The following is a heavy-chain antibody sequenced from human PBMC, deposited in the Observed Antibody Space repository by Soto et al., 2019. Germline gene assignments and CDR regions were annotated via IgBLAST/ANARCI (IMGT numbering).Heavy chain of an antibody. CDR1: GGSISSGGYY. D-gene: IGHD2-15*01. J-gene: IGHJ5*02. Sequence: SETLSLTCTVSGGSISSGGYYWSWIRQHPGKGLEWIGYIYYSGSTYYNPSLKSRVTISVDTSKNQFSLKLSSVTAADTAVYYCARDRNGYCSGGSCYTNWFDPWGQGTLVTVSS. V-gene: IGHV4-31*03. CDR3: ARDRNGYCSGGSCYTNWFDP. CDR2: IYYSGST.